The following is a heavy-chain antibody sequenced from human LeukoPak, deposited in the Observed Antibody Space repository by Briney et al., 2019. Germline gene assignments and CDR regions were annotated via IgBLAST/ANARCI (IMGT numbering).Heavy chain of an antibody. J-gene: IGHJ5*02. CDR1: GGSISSGGYY. CDR2: IYYSGST. D-gene: IGHD1-14*01. CDR3: ARGTWEVTDNWFDP. V-gene: IGHV4-31*03. Sequence: SETLSLTCTVSGGSISSGGYYWSWIRQHPGTGLEWIGYIYYSGSTYYNPSLKSRVTISVDTSKNQFSLKLSSVTAADTAVYYCARGTWEVTDNWFDPWGQGTLVTVSS.